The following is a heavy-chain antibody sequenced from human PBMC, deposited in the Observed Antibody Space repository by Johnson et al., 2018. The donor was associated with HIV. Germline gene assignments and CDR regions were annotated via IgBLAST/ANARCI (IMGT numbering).Heavy chain of an antibody. CDR2: IKQDGSEK. J-gene: IGHJ3*02. CDR1: GFTFSSYW. V-gene: IGHV3-7*01. D-gene: IGHD3-3*01. Sequence: VQVLESGGGLVQPGGSLRLSCAASGFTFSSYWMSWVRQAPGKGLAWVANIKQDGSEKYYVDSVKGRFTISRDNAKNSLYLQMNSLRAEDTAVYYCARDPNTYYNFWSGTRAFDIWGQGTMVTVSS. CDR3: ARDPNTYYNFWSGTRAFDI.